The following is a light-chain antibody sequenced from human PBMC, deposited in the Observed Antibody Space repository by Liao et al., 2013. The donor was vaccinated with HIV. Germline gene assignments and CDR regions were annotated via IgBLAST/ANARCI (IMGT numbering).Light chain of an antibody. CDR1: KIGSES. J-gene: IGLJ3*02. Sequence: SYVLTQPASVSVAPGNTATITCGGGKIGSESVHWYQQRSGQAPVLVIFHGIDRPSGIPERFSGSNSGNTATLTISGTQTMDEADYYCQAWDSNSWVFGGGTELTVL. V-gene: IGLV3-21*01. CDR2: HGI. CDR3: QAWDSNSWV.